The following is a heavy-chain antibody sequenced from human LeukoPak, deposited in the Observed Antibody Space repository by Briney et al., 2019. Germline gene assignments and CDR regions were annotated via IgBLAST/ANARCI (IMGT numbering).Heavy chain of an antibody. D-gene: IGHD1-26*01. CDR3: ARGYIGSYYDY. V-gene: IGHV5-51*01. Sequence: GESLKISCKGSGYSFTTYWIAWVRQMPGKGLEWMGIIYPGDSDTGYSPSFQGQVTISADKSISTAYLQWSSLKASDTAMFYCARGYIGSYYDYWGQGTLVTVSS. CDR1: GYSFTTYW. CDR2: IYPGDSDT. J-gene: IGHJ4*02.